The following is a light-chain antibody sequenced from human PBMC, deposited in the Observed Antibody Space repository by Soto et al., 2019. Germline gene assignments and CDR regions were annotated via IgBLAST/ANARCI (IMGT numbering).Light chain of an antibody. CDR2: SNI. CDR1: SSNIGSNS. CDR3: SSYTSSSTLNV. Sequence: QSVLTQPPSASGTPGQRVTISCSGSSSNIGSNSVNWYQHLPGTAPKLLIYSNIQRPSGVPDRFSGSKSGTSASLAISGLQSEDEADYYCSSYTSSSTLNVFGTGTK. J-gene: IGLJ1*01. V-gene: IGLV1-44*01.